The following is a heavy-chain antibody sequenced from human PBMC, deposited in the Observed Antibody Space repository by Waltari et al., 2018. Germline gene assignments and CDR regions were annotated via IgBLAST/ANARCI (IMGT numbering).Heavy chain of an antibody. Sequence: QLVQSGAEVKKPGSSVKVSCQASGGTFTSYAISWVRQAPGQGLEWMGGSIPIFGTANYAQKFQGRVTITADESTSTAYMELSSLRSEDTAVYYCARERGAAAGPRYFDYWGQGTLVTVSS. J-gene: IGHJ4*02. CDR3: ARERGAAAGPRYFDY. CDR1: GGTFTSYA. V-gene: IGHV1-69*01. CDR2: SIPIFGTA. D-gene: IGHD6-13*01.